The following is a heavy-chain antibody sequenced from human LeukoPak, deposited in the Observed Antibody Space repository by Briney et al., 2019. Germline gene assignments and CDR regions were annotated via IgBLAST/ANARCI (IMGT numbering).Heavy chain of an antibody. CDR1: GSTSSRNF. D-gene: IGHD1-26*01. J-gene: IGHJ4*02. CDR2: INQDGSEE. V-gene: IGHV3-7*01. Sequence: GGSLRLSCAVSGSTSSRNFMSWVRQTPETGLEWVANINQDGSEENYVDSVKGRFTISRDNAKNSLFLQMNSLRAEDTAIYYCASGAGWESGYWGQGTLVTVSS. CDR3: ASGAGWESGY.